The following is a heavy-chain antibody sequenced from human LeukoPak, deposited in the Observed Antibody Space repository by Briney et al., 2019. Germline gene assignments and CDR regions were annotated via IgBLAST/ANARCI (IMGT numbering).Heavy chain of an antibody. V-gene: IGHV5-51*01. D-gene: IGHD2-15*01. CDR1: GYRFSSYW. J-gene: IGHJ4*02. CDR3: VRALGYCSSGSSYYYDY. Sequence: GESLKISCKGSGYRFSSYWIGWVRQMPGKGLEWMGIIYPGDSETRYSPSFQGQVTISADKSISTAYLQWSSLKASDTAMYYCVRALGYCSSGSSYYYDYWGQGTLVTVSS. CDR2: IYPGDSET.